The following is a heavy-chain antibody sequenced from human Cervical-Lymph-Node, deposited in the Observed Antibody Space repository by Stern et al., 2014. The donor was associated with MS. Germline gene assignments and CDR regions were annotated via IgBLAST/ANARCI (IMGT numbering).Heavy chain of an antibody. J-gene: IGHJ4*02. D-gene: IGHD6-13*01. CDR1: GFSFSRYA. V-gene: IGHV3-33*01. CDR3: ASAYSSSHYYFDY. Sequence: DQLVESGGGVVQPGRSLRLSWAASGFSFSRYAMHWVRQAPGKGLEWVALIWYDGSNPYYADSVTGRFTISRDNFKNTLYLQMNSLRAEDTAVYYCASAYSSSHYYFDYWGQGTLVTVSS. CDR2: IWYDGSNP.